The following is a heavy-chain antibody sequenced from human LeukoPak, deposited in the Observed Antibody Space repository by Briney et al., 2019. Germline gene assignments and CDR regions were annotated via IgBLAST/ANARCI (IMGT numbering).Heavy chain of an antibody. CDR3: ARDLRYFDPPPSFDI. CDR2: IYHSGST. D-gene: IGHD3-9*01. Sequence: SETLSLTCTVSGYSISSGYYWGWIRQPPGKGLEWIGSIYHSGSTYYNPSLKSRVTISVDTSKNQFSLKLSSVTAADTAVCYCARDLRYFDPPPSFDIWGQGTMVTVSS. CDR1: GYSISSGYY. V-gene: IGHV4-38-2*02. J-gene: IGHJ3*02.